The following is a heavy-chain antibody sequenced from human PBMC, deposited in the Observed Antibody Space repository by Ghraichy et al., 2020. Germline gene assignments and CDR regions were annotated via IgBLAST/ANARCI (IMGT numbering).Heavy chain of an antibody. D-gene: IGHD3-10*01. J-gene: IGHJ3*02. CDR1: GFTFSSYS. V-gene: IGHV3-21*01. Sequence: GGSLRLSCAASGFTFSSYSMNWVRQAPGKGLEWVSSISSSSSYIYYADSVKGRFTISRDNAKNSLYLQMNSLRAEDTAVYYCARDSGSYAFDIWGQGTMVTVSS. CDR2: ISSSSSYI. CDR3: ARDSGSYAFDI.